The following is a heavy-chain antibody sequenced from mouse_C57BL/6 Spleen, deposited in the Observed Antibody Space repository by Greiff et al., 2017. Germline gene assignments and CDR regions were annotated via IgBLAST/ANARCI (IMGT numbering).Heavy chain of an antibody. CDR3: ARSEIRPFFDY. CDR1: GYAFSSYW. V-gene: IGHV1-80*01. Sequence: QVQLQQSGAGLVKPGASVKISCKASGYAFSSYWMNWVKQRPGKGLEWIGQIYPGDGDTNYNGKFKGKATLTADKSSSTAYMQLCSLPSEDSAVYFCARSEIRPFFDYWGQGTTLTVSS. CDR2: IYPGDGDT. D-gene: IGHD3-2*02. J-gene: IGHJ2*01.